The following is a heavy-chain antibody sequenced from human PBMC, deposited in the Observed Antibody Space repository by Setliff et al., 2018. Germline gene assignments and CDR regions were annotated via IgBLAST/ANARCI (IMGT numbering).Heavy chain of an antibody. V-gene: IGHV4-39*07. D-gene: IGHD1-26*01. Sequence: SETLSLTCTVSGGSISSGVYYWGWIRQPPGKGLEWIGRIYHGGKTYYNTSLESRLTISVDTSKNQFSLKLSSVTAADTAVYYCARRAGAAYFDYWGQGTLVTVSS. CDR3: ARRAGAAYFDY. CDR2: IYHGGKT. J-gene: IGHJ4*02. CDR1: GGSISSGVYY.